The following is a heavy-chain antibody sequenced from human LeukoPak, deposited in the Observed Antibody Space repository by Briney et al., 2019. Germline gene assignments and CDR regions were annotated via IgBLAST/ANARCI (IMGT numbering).Heavy chain of an antibody. V-gene: IGHV3-21*01. CDR3: ARAPASDSSGYYYWYFDL. Sequence: GGSLRLSCAASGXTFSSYSMNWVRQAPGKGLEWVSSISSSSSYIYYADSVKGRFTISRDNAKNSLYLQMNSLRAEDTAVYYCARAPASDSSGYYYWYFDLWGRGTLVTVSS. CDR1: GXTFSSYS. D-gene: IGHD3-22*01. CDR2: ISSSSSYI. J-gene: IGHJ2*01.